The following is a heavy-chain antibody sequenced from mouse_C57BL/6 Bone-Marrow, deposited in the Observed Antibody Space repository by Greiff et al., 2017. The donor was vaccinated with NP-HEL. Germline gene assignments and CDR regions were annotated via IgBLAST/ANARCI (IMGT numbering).Heavy chain of an antibody. V-gene: IGHV5-6*02. J-gene: IGHJ1*03. Sequence: EVKLVESGGDLVKPGGSLKLSCAASGFTFSSYGMSWVRQTPDKRLEWVATISSGGSYTSSPDSVKGRVTISRDNAKHTLYLQMSSLKSEDTAMYYCARHHYYGSSYNWYFDVWGTGTTVTVSS. CDR2: ISSGGSYT. CDR3: ARHHYYGSSYNWYFDV. CDR1: GFTFSSYG. D-gene: IGHD1-1*01.